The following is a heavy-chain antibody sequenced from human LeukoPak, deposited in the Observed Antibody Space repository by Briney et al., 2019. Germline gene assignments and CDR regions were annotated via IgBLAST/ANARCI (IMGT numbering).Heavy chain of an antibody. V-gene: IGHV1-69*04. Sequence: SVKVSCKASGGTFISYTMSWVRQAPGQGGEGVGGIIPILRIANYAQKFQGRVTITADKSTSTAYMELSSLRSEDTAVYYCARDISSSPLAGNWGQGTLVTVSS. J-gene: IGHJ4*02. D-gene: IGHD6-6*01. CDR2: IIPILRIA. CDR1: GGTFISYT. CDR3: ARDISSSPLAGN.